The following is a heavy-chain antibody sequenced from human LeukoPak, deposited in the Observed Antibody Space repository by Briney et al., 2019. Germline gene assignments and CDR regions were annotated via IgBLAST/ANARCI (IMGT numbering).Heavy chain of an antibody. D-gene: IGHD2-2*01. J-gene: IGHJ4*02. Sequence: PGGSLRLSCAASGFTFSSYDMSWVRQAPGKGLEWVSAISGSGGSTYYADAVKGRFTIPRDNSKSTLYLQMNSLRAEDTAVYYCAKDRHAPGRYCSSTTCFPFDLWGQGTLVTVSS. V-gene: IGHV3-23*01. CDR1: GFTFSSYD. CDR2: ISGSGGST. CDR3: AKDRHAPGRYCSSTTCFPFDL.